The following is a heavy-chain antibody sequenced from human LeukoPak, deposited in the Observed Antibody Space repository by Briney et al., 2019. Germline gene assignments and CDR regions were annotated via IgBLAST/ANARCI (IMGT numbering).Heavy chain of an antibody. CDR2: INPSGGST. Sequence: VASVKVSCKASGYTFTSYYMHWVRQAPGQGLEWMGIINPSGGSTSYAQKFQGRVTMTRDMSTSTVYMELSSLRSEDTAVYYCARATTYYYDSSGFHPPFDYWGQGTLVTVSS. CDR3: ARATTYYYDSSGFHPPFDY. V-gene: IGHV1-46*01. D-gene: IGHD3-22*01. J-gene: IGHJ4*02. CDR1: GYTFTSYY.